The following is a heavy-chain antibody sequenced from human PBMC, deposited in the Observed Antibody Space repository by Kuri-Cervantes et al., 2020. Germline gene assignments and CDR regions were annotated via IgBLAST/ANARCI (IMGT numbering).Heavy chain of an antibody. J-gene: IGHJ5*02. CDR2: ICTSGST. CDR1: GGSISSGSYY. Sequence: SETLSLTCTVSGGSISSGSYYWSWIRQPAGKGLEWIGRICTSGSTNYNPSLKSRVTISVDTSKNQFSLKLSSVTAADTAVYYCARAPFMTNWFDPWGQGTLVTVSS. V-gene: IGHV4-61*02. CDR3: ARAPFMTNWFDP. D-gene: IGHD2-21*02.